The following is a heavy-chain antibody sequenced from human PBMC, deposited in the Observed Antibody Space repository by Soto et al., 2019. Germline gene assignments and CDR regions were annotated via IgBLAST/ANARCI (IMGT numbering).Heavy chain of an antibody. J-gene: IGHJ6*02. CDR2: IWYDGSNK. D-gene: IGHD3-3*01. V-gene: IGHV3-33*01. CDR3: ARGYYDFWCDSDSPYYYYGMDV. Sequence: QVQLVESGGGVVQPGRSLRLSCAASGFTFSSYGMHWVRQAPGKGLEWVAVIWYDGSNKYYADSVKGRFTISRDNSKNXXYXQXXSLRAEDTAVYYCARGYYDFWCDSDSPYYYYGMDVWGQGTTVTVSS. CDR1: GFTFSSYG.